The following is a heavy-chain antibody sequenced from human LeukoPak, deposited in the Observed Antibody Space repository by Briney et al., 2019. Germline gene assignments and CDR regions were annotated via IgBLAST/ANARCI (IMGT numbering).Heavy chain of an antibody. Sequence: SETLSLTCAVSGYSISSGYYWGWIRQPPGKGLEWIGSIYHSGSTYYNPSLKSRVTISADTSKNQFSLKLSSVTAADTAVYYCARGTDANGGFNYYYMDVWSKGTTVTVSS. V-gene: IGHV4-38-2*01. CDR2: IYHSGST. D-gene: IGHD7-27*01. CDR3: ARGTDANGGFNYYYMDV. CDR1: GYSISSGYY. J-gene: IGHJ6*03.